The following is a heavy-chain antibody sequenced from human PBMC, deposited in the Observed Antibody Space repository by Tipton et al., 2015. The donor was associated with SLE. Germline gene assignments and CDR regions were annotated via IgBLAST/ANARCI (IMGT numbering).Heavy chain of an antibody. D-gene: IGHD6-13*01. V-gene: IGHV4-59*01. CDR2: IYYSGST. CDR3: ARRGALAAAGVYYYYGMDV. J-gene: IGHJ6*02. Sequence: TLSLTCAVSGASISSYYWSWIRQPPGKGLEWIGYIYYSGSTDYNPSLKSRVTISVDTSKNQFSLKLNSVTAADTAVYYCARRGALAAAGVYYYYGMDVWGQGTTVTVSS. CDR1: GASISSYY.